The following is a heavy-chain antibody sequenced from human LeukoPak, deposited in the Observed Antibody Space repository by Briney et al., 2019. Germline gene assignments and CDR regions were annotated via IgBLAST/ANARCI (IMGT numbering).Heavy chain of an antibody. CDR1: GFTFSNYG. Sequence: PGGSLRLSCAASGFTFSNYGMHWVRQAPGKGLEWVAFIRYDGSNKYYADSVKGRFTISRDNSKNTLYLQMNSLGPEDTAVYYCAKRGVEMATVTDYYYYMDVWGKGTTVTISS. CDR3: AKRGVEMATVTDYYYYMDV. J-gene: IGHJ6*03. CDR2: IRYDGSNK. V-gene: IGHV3-30*02. D-gene: IGHD5-24*01.